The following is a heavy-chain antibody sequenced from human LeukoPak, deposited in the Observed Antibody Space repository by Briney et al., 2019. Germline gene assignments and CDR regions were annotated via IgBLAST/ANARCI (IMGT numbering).Heavy chain of an antibody. D-gene: IGHD6-13*01. Sequence: GGSLRLSCAASGFNFSRCAMSWVRQAPGKGLEWVSIISGNGAGTYYADSVKGRFTISRDNGRNTLYLQMNSLRAEDTAVYYCARVLPSRRYYFDFWGQGTLVTVSS. CDR2: ISGNGAGT. V-gene: IGHV3-23*01. CDR1: GFNFSRCA. CDR3: ARVLPSRRYYFDF. J-gene: IGHJ4*02.